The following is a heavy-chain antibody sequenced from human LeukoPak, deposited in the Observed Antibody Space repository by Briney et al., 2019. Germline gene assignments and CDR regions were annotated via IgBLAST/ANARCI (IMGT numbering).Heavy chain of an antibody. J-gene: IGHJ4*02. CDR3: AKDSYSKGDF. CDR2: INHSGST. Sequence: SETLSLNCAVYGGSFSGYYWSWIRQPPGKGLEWIGEINHSGSTNYNPSLKSRVTISVDTSKNQFSLKLSSVTAADTAVYYCAKDSYSKGDFWGEGVLVTVSS. CDR1: GGSFSGYY. V-gene: IGHV4-34*01. D-gene: IGHD6-13*01.